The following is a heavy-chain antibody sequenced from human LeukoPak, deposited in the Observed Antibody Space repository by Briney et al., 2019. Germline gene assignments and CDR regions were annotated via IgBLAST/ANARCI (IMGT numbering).Heavy chain of an antibody. D-gene: IGHD6-19*01. CDR3: AKTRSSSGWTGTFDY. Sequence: GGSLRLSCAASGFTFSSYEMNWVRQAPGKGLEWVSGISGSGGTTYYADSVKGRFTISRDNPKNTLYLQMNSLRAEDTAVYYCAKTRSSSGWTGTFDYWGQGTLVTVSS. V-gene: IGHV3-23*01. CDR1: GFTFSSYE. J-gene: IGHJ4*02. CDR2: ISGSGGTT.